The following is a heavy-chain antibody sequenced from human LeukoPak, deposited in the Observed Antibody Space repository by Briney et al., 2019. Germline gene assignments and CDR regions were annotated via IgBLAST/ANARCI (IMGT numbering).Heavy chain of an antibody. V-gene: IGHV4-34*01. CDR3: ARKENDINWFDP. J-gene: IGHJ5*02. D-gene: IGHD3-9*01. CDR2: INHSGST. CDR1: GGSFSGYY. Sequence: PSETLSLTCAVYGGSFSGYYWSWIRQPPGKGLEWIEEINHSGSTNYNPSLKSRVTISVDTSKNQFSLKLSSVTAADTAVYYCARKENDINWFDPWGQGTLVTVSS.